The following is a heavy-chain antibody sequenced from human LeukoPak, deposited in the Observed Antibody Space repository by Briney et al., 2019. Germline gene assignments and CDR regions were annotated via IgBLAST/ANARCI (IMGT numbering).Heavy chain of an antibody. CDR3: ARAPDCSSTSCYEVV. CDR1: GGSFSGYY. D-gene: IGHD2-2*01. CDR2: INHSGST. J-gene: IGHJ6*04. Sequence: SETLSLTCAVYGGSFSGYYWSWIRQPPGKGLEWIGEINHSGSTNYNPSLKSRVTISVDTSKNQFSLKLSSVTAADTAVYYCARAPDCSSTSCYEVVWSKGTTVTVSS. V-gene: IGHV4-34*01.